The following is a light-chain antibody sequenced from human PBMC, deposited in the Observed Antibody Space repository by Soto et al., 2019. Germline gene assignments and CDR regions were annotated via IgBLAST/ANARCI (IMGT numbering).Light chain of an antibody. CDR2: DVS. J-gene: IGLJ1*01. V-gene: IGLV2-14*03. CDR1: SSDVGGYNY. Sequence: QSALTQPASVSGSPGQSITISCTGTSSDVGGYNYVSWYQQHPGKAPKLMIYDVSNRPSGVSNRFSGSKSGNTASLTISGLHAEDEAVDNCSSYTRISRHV. CDR3: SSYTRISRHV.